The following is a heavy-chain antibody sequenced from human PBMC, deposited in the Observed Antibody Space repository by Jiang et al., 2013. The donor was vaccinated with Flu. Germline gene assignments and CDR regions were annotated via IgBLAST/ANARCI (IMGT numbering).Heavy chain of an antibody. Sequence: SGSGLVKPSETLSLTCAASGYSISSGYYWGWIRQPPGKGLEWIGSIYHSGSTYYNPSLKSRVTISVDTSKNQFSLKLSSVTAADTAVYYCARAQGGDIGDGSGGIPDYWGQGTLVTVSS. CDR3: ARAQGGDIGDGSGGIPDY. CDR1: GYSISSGYY. V-gene: IGHV4-38-2*01. D-gene: IGHD3-10*01. J-gene: IGHJ4*02. CDR2: IYHSGST.